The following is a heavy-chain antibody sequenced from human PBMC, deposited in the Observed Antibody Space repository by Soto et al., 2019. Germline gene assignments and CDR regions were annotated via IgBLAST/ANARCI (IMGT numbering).Heavy chain of an antibody. D-gene: IGHD1-26*01. V-gene: IGHV3-30*18. CDR2: ISYDGSNK. J-gene: IGHJ4*02. CDR1: GVTFSSYG. Sequence: QVQLVESGGGVVQPGRSLRLSCAASGVTFSSYGMHWVRQAPGQGLEWVAGISYDGSNKYYADSVKGRFTISRDNSKNTLYLQMNSLRAEDTAVYYCAKDHRSGSDGYWGQGTLVTVSS. CDR3: AKDHRSGSDGY.